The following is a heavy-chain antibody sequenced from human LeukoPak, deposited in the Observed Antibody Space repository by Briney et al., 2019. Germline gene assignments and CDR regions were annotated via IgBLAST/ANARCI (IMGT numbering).Heavy chain of an antibody. CDR1: AFTFSTYW. D-gene: IGHD5-24*01. CDR2: INQDGSEK. V-gene: IGHV3-7*01. Sequence: PGGSLRLSCAASAFTFSTYWMSWVRQAPGKGLEWVASINQDGSEKYYVDSVKGRFTIPRDNAKNSLYLQMNSLRAEDTAVYYCARLSREGYNWVYYYYMDVWGKGSTVTVSS. CDR3: ARLSREGYNWVYYYYMDV. J-gene: IGHJ6*03.